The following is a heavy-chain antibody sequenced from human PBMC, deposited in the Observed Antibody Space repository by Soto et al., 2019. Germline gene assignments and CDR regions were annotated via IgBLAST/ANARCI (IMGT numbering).Heavy chain of an antibody. D-gene: IGHD6-13*01. Sequence: QVQLVESGGGVVQPGRSLRLSCAASGFTFSSYGMHWVRQAPGKGLEWVAVISYDGSNKYYADSVKGRFTISRDNSKNTLYLQMNSLRAEDTAVYYCAKDPRPSAAGFYLYFDLWGRGTLVTVSS. V-gene: IGHV3-30*18. CDR3: AKDPRPSAAGFYLYFDL. J-gene: IGHJ2*01. CDR1: GFTFSSYG. CDR2: ISYDGSNK.